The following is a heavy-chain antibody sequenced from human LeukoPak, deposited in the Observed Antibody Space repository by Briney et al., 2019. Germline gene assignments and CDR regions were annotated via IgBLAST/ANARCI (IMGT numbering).Heavy chain of an antibody. Sequence: ASVKVSCKASGYTFTGYYMHWVRQAPGQGLEWMGWINPNSGGTNYAQKFQGRVTMTRDTSISTAYMELSRLRSDDTAVYYRARVSSIAVAGREAFDIWGQGTMVTVSS. CDR2: INPNSGGT. V-gene: IGHV1-2*02. CDR1: GYTFTGYY. D-gene: IGHD6-19*01. CDR3: ARVSSIAVAGREAFDI. J-gene: IGHJ3*02.